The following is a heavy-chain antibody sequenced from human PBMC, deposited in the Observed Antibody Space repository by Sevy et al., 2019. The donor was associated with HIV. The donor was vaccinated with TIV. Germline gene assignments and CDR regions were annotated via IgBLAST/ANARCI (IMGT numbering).Heavy chain of an antibody. Sequence: VGSLGLFCAASGFTFSAYYMTWIRQAPGKGLEWVSYISSGSTYTNYADSVKGRFTVSRDNAKNSLYLQMNSLRAEDTAVYYCARSRSNYGDYYFDYWGQGTLVTVSS. CDR1: GFTFSAYY. CDR3: ARSRSNYGDYYFDY. J-gene: IGHJ4*02. D-gene: IGHD4-17*01. V-gene: IGHV3-11*06. CDR2: ISSGSTYT.